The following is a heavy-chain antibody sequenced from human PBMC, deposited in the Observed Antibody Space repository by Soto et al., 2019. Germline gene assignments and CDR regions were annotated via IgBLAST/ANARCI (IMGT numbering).Heavy chain of an antibody. CDR1: GGSISSGGYY. V-gene: IGHV4-31*03. D-gene: IGHD3-3*01. J-gene: IGHJ2*01. CDR2: IYYSGST. Sequence: QVQLQESGPGLVKPSQTLSLTCTVSGGSISSGGYYWSWIRQHPGKGLEGIGYIYYSGSTYYNPSLKSRVTISVDTSKNQFSLKLSSVTAADTAVYYCAGFLEWLRYIGRYFDLWGRGTLVTVSS. CDR3: AGFLEWLRYIGRYFDL.